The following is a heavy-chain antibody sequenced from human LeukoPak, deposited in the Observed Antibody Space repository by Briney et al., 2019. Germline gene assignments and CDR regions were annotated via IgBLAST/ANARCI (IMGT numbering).Heavy chain of an antibody. V-gene: IGHV3-33*01. J-gene: IGHJ4*02. CDR2: IWYDGSSK. Sequence: GGSLRLSCAASGFTFSSYGMHWVRQAPGKGLEWVAVIWYDGSSKYYADSVKGRFTISRDNSKNTLYLQMNSLRAEDTAVYYCAREGGNTRLDYWGQGTLVTVSS. D-gene: IGHD1-7*01. CDR1: GFTFSSYG. CDR3: AREGGNTRLDY.